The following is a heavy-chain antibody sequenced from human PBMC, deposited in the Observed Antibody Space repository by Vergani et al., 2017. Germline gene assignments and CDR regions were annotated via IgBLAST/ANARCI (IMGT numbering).Heavy chain of an antibody. Sequence: QVQLVQSGAEVKKPGASVKVSCKASGYTFTSYYMHWVRQAPGQGLEWMGIINPSGGSTSYAQKFQGRVTMTRDTSTSTVYMELISLRSEDTAVYYCAAMYYYDSSGYYPFDYWGQGTLVTVSS. J-gene: IGHJ4*02. CDR3: AAMYYYDSSGYYPFDY. V-gene: IGHV1-46*01. D-gene: IGHD3-22*01. CDR2: INPSGGST. CDR1: GYTFTSYY.